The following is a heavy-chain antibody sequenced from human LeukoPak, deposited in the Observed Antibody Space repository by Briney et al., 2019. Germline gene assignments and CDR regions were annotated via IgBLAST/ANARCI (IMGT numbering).Heavy chain of an antibody. Sequence: ASVTVSCTASGYTFTSYAMHWVRQAPGQRLEGMGWINAGNGNTKYSQKFQGRVTITRDTSASTAYMELSSLRSEETAVYYCARGRYCSSTSCYTPTIPRFDPWGQGTLVTVSS. CDR3: ARGRYCSSTSCYTPTIPRFDP. V-gene: IGHV1-3*01. D-gene: IGHD2-2*02. J-gene: IGHJ5*02. CDR1: GYTFTSYA. CDR2: INAGNGNT.